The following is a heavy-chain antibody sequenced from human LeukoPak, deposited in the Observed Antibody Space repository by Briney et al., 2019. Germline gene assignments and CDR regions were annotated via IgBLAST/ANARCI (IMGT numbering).Heavy chain of an antibody. D-gene: IGHD6-19*01. V-gene: IGHV3-11*01. J-gene: IGHJ1*01. Sequence: MAGGSLRLSCAASGFTFSDYYMSWIRQAPGKGLEWVSYISSSGSTIYYADSVKGRFTISRDNAKNSLYLQMNSLRAEDTAVYYCARAGSGWISRAEYFQHWGQGTLVTVSS. CDR2: ISSSGSTI. CDR1: GFTFSDYY. CDR3: ARAGSGWISRAEYFQH.